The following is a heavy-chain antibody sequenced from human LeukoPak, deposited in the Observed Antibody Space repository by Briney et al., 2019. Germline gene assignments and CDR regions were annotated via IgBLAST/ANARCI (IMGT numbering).Heavy chain of an antibody. V-gene: IGHV4-59*01. CDR2: IYYSGST. Sequence: SSETLSLTCTVSGGSISSYYWSWIRQPPGKGLEWIGYIYYSGSTNYNPSLKSRVTISVDTSKNQFSLKLSSVTAADTAVYYCARGGVIDYWGQGTLVTVSS. D-gene: IGHD3-3*01. J-gene: IGHJ4*02. CDR1: GGSISSYY. CDR3: ARGGVIDY.